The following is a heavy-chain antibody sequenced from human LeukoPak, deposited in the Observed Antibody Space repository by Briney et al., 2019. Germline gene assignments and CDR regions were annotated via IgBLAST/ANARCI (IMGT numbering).Heavy chain of an antibody. CDR3: ASQTSGYSGYSSHY. Sequence: GGSLRLSCAVSGFTFSSYAMNWVRQAPGKGLEWVSGISGSGAGTYYADSVKGRFTISRDNSKNTLYLQMNSLRAVDTAVYYCASQTSGYSGYSSHYWGQGTLVTVSS. CDR2: ISGSGAGT. V-gene: IGHV3-23*01. CDR1: GFTFSSYA. D-gene: IGHD5-12*01. J-gene: IGHJ4*02.